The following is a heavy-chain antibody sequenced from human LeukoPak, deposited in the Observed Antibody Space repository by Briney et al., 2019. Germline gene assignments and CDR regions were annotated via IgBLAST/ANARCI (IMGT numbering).Heavy chain of an antibody. CDR3: ARGVDYDNNYFQYGMDV. Sequence: SETLSLTCSVSGGSISSYYWSWIRQPPGKGLEWIGYSYYSGSTNYNPSPKSRVTISVDRSKNQFSLKLNSVTAADTAVYYCARGVDYDNNYFQYGMDVWGRGTTVTVSS. CDR1: GGSISSYY. D-gene: IGHD3-9*01. CDR2: SYYSGST. J-gene: IGHJ6*02. V-gene: IGHV4-59*01.